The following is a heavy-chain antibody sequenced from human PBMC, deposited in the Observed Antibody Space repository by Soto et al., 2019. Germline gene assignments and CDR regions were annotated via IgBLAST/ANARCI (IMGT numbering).Heavy chain of an antibody. Sequence: PWVFQILSCTVSGFNIINYWMSWVRQAPGKGLEWVASVKEDGSELYYLHSVRGRFSISRDSAGNALHLTMNYLSAEDTGVYFCARDIGFDYVNWGQGIPVT. CDR3: ARDIGFDYVN. CDR1: GFNIINYW. J-gene: IGHJ4*02. CDR2: VKEDGSEL. D-gene: IGHD3-16*01. V-gene: IGHV3-7*01.